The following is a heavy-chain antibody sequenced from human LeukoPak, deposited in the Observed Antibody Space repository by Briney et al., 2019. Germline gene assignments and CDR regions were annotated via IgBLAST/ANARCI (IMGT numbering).Heavy chain of an antibody. CDR1: GFSLSAFG. CDR2: ISDRSTNI. V-gene: IGHV3-48*01. Sequence: GGSLRLSCAVSGFSLSAFGMHWARQAPGKGLEWVSYISDRSTNIYYADSVKARFTIPRDNAKNSLFLQMNSLRAEDTAVYFCVTDWPVWWGQGTLVTVSS. CDR3: VTDWPVW. D-gene: IGHD3-16*01. J-gene: IGHJ4*02.